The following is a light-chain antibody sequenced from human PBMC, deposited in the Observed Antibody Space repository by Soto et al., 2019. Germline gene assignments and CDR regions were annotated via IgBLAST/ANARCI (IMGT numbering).Light chain of an antibody. V-gene: IGLV2-8*01. CDR3: SSYAGSNNFGV. CDR1: SSDVGGYNY. CDR2: EVS. J-gene: IGLJ1*01. Sequence: ELTQPPSATGSHLQSVTISCTGTSSDVGGYNYVSWYQQHPGKAPKLMIYEVSKRPSGVPDRFSGSKSGNTASLTVSGLQAEDEADYYCSSYAGSNNFGVFGTGTKLTV.